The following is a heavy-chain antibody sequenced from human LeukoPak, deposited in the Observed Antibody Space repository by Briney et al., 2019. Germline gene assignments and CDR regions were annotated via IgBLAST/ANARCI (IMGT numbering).Heavy chain of an antibody. Sequence: ASVKVSCKVSGYTLTELSMHWVRQAPGKGLEWVGGSDPEDGETIYAQRFQGRVTMTEDTSTDTAYMELSSLRSEDTAVYYCATDLSGYYDSSGSYWGQGTLVTVSS. CDR2: SDPEDGET. D-gene: IGHD3-22*01. CDR3: ATDLSGYYDSSGSY. CDR1: GYTLTELS. J-gene: IGHJ4*02. V-gene: IGHV1-24*01.